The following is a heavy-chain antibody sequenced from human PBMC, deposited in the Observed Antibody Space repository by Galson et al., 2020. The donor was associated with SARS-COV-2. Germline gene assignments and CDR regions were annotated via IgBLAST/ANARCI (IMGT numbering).Heavy chain of an antibody. D-gene: IGHD6-19*01. CDR3: AKEGGTGWATDYFQH. V-gene: IGHV3-23*01. Sequence: GGSLRLSCAASGFTSSNYAMAWVRQAPGKGLEWVSLLNNRGDDTYYGDSMKGRFTISRDNSKNTLYLQMNNLRPDDTAVYYCAKEGGTGWATDYFQHWGQGILVTVSS. CDR2: LNNRGDDT. J-gene: IGHJ1*01. CDR1: GFTSSNYA.